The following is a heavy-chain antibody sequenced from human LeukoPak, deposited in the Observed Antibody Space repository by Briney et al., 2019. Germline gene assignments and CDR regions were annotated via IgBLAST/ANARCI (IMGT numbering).Heavy chain of an antibody. CDR1: GGSISSYY. D-gene: IGHD6-6*01. J-gene: IGHJ4*02. V-gene: IGHV4-59*01. CDR3: ASYSSSSHAGY. Sequence: SETLSLTCTVSGGSISSYYWSWIRQPPGKGLEWIGYIYYSGSTNYNPSLKSRVTISVDTSKNQFSLKLSSVTAADTAVYYCASYSSSSHAGYWGQGTLVTVSS. CDR2: IYYSGST.